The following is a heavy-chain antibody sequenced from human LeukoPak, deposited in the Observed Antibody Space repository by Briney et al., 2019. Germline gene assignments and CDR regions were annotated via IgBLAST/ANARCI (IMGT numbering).Heavy chain of an antibody. Sequence: PGGSLRLSCAASGFTFSSYSMNWVRQAPGKGLEWVSSISSSSSYIYYADSVKGRFTISRDNAKNSLYLQMNSLRAEDTAVYYCARADWDTAMIDYWGQGTLVTVSS. CDR2: ISSSSSYI. CDR1: GFTFSSYS. V-gene: IGHV3-21*01. CDR3: ARADWDTAMIDY. J-gene: IGHJ4*02. D-gene: IGHD5-18*01.